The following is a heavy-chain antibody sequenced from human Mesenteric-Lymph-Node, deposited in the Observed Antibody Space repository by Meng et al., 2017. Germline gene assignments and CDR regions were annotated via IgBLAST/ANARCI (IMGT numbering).Heavy chain of an antibody. Sequence: QVQLQQWGAGLLKPSETLSLTCTVSGGSISSGGYYWSWIRQHPGKGLEWIGYIYYSGSTYYNPSLKGRVTISLDTSKSQFSVTLTSVTAADTAVYYCARVAVGRPFDPWGQGTLVTVSS. J-gene: IGHJ5*02. CDR2: IYYSGST. CDR3: ARVAVGRPFDP. V-gene: IGHV4-31*03. CDR1: GGSISSGGYY. D-gene: IGHD1-26*01.